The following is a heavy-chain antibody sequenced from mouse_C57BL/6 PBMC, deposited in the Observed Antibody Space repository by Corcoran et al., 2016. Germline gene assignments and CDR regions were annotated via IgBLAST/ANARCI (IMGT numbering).Heavy chain of an antibody. CDR1: GYTFTDYY. J-gene: IGHJ4*01. V-gene: IGHV1-26*01. CDR2: INPNNGGT. CDR3: ARSSYYYGSNYAMDY. D-gene: IGHD1-1*01. Sequence: EVQLQQSGPELVKPGASVKISCKASGYTFTDYYMNWVKQSHGKSLEWIGDINPNNGGTSYNQKFKGKATLTVDKSSSTAYMELRSLTSEDSAVYYCARSSYYYGSNYAMDYWGQGTSVTVSS.